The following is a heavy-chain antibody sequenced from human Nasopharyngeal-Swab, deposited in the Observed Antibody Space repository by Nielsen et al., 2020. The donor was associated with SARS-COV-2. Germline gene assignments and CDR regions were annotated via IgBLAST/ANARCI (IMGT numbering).Heavy chain of an antibody. CDR1: GGSVSSYY. CDR2: ISHSEAT. V-gene: IGHV4-59*02. CDR3: ARDTSAAGSNWHFDL. Sequence: SETLSLTCSVSGGSVSSYYWSWIRQPPGKGLEWIALISHSEATNYNPSLRGRVTISLDTSKNQLSLGLNSVTAADTAVYFCARDTSAAGSNWHFDLWGRGTLVTVSS. D-gene: IGHD2-15*01. J-gene: IGHJ2*01.